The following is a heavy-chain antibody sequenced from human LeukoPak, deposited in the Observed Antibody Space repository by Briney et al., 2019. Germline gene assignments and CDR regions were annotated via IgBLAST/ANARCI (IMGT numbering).Heavy chain of an antibody. J-gene: IGHJ4*02. V-gene: IGHV3-48*03. Sequence: PGGSLRLSCAASGFTLSSYEMNWVRLAPGKGLEWISYISRTGNNIYYADSVKGRFTISRDSAKNSLYLQMNSLRAEDTAVYYCARGSYSSNRYVDYWGQGTLVTVSS. CDR1: GFTLSSYE. CDR3: ARGSYSSNRYVDY. D-gene: IGHD6-13*01. CDR2: ISRTGNNI.